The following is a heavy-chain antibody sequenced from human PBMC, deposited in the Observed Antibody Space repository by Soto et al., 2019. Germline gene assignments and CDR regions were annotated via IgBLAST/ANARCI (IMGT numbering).Heavy chain of an antibody. Sequence: EVQLLESGGGLVQPGGSLRLSCAASGFTFSSYAMSWVRQAPGKGLEWVSAIGGSGGSTYYADSVKGRFTISRDNSKNTLYLQMNSLRAEDTAVYYCAKSEGGYCSSTSCYPYYFDYWGQGTLVTVSS. CDR1: GFTFSSYA. D-gene: IGHD2-2*01. V-gene: IGHV3-23*01. CDR3: AKSEGGYCSSTSCYPYYFDY. CDR2: IGGSGGST. J-gene: IGHJ4*02.